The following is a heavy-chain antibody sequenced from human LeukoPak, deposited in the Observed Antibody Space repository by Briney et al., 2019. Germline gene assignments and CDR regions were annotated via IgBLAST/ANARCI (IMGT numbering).Heavy chain of an antibody. CDR1: GFTFSSYW. J-gene: IGHJ6*02. CDR2: IKQDGSEK. D-gene: IGHD3-22*01. V-gene: IGHV3-7*03. Sequence: PGGSLRLSCAASGFTFSSYWMSWVRQAPGKGLEWVANIKQDGSEKYYVDSVKGRFTISRDNAKNSLYLQMNSLRAEDTAVYYCAKDLNYDSSGYYYVDGMDVWGQGTTVTVSS. CDR3: AKDLNYDSSGYYYVDGMDV.